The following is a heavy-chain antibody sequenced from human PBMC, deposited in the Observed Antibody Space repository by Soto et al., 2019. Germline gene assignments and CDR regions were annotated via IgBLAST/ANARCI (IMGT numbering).Heavy chain of an antibody. Sequence: PGGSLRLSCAASGFTFSSYAMSWVRQAPGKGLEWVSAISGSGGSTYYADSVKGRFTISRDNSKNTLYLQMNSLRAEDTAVYYCAKDSLGGYNYGPRNYFDYWGQGTLVTVSS. CDR1: GFTFSSYA. D-gene: IGHD5-18*01. J-gene: IGHJ4*02. CDR3: AKDSLGGYNYGPRNYFDY. CDR2: ISGSGGST. V-gene: IGHV3-23*01.